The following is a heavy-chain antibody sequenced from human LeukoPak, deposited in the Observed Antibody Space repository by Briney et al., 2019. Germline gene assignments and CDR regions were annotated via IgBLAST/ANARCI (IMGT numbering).Heavy chain of an antibody. V-gene: IGHV3-33*08. J-gene: IGHJ4*02. CDR1: GFTFSSYA. CDR3: ARAGASNEFDY. Sequence: GGSLRLSCTASGFTFSSYAMHWVRQAPGQGLERVAVIWSDGSKTYYVDSVKGRFTISRDYSKNTLYLQMSSLRAEDTAVYYCARAGASNEFDYWGQGTLVTVSS. CDR2: IWSDGSKT. D-gene: IGHD2-8*01.